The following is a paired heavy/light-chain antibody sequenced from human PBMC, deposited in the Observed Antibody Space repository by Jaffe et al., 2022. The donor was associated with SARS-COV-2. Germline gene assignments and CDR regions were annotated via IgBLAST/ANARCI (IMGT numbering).Heavy chain of an antibody. Sequence: EVQLVQSGAEVKKPGEFLRISCQGSGYSFTSYWIIWVRQMPGKGLEWMGKIDPSDSHTTYSPSFQGHVTISLDKSSSTAYLQWSSLKASDTAMYYCARHVGWGQWLADGTDMDVWGQGTVVTVSS. V-gene: IGHV5-10-1*03. CDR3: ARHVGWGQWLADGTDMDV. J-gene: IGHJ6*02. D-gene: IGHD6-19*01. CDR1: GYSFTSYW. CDR2: IDPSDSHT.
Light chain of an antibody. CDR3: MQSIQLPWT. J-gene: IGKJ1*01. V-gene: IGKV2D-29*01. CDR1: QSLLHSGGKAY. Sequence: DLVMTQTPLSLSVTPGQPASISCKSTQSLLHSGGKAYLSWFLQKPGQPPQLLIYEASKRFSGVPDRFSGSGSGTDFTLKISRVEAEDVGVYYCMQSIQLPWTFGQGTKVEIK. CDR2: EAS.